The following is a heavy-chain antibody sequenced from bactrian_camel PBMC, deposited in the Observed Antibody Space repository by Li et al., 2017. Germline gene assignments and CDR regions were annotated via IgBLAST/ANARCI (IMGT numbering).Heavy chain of an antibody. CDR1: GYTKSRVC. J-gene: IGHJ4*01. D-gene: IGHD4*01. V-gene: IGHV3S1*01. Sequence: HVQLVESGGGSVRAGGSLRLSCAVSGYTKSRVCMGWFRQAPGKEREGVAAWDSDGSTYYLNSVEGRFTISHDNAKNTLYLQMNSLQTEDTAMYYCAKDWDWYSDYVFKYWGQGTQVTVS. CDR2: WDSDGST. CDR3: AKDWDWYSDYVFKY.